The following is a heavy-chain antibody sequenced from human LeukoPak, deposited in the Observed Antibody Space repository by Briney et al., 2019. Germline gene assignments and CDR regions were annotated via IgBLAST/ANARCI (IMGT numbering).Heavy chain of an antibody. CDR1: GGSFSGYY. D-gene: IGHD2-2*01. CDR3: AINKGGYCSSTSCHGRRNWFDP. J-gene: IGHJ5*02. Sequence: SETLSLTCAVYGGSFSGYYWSWIRQPPGKGLEWIGEINHSGSTNYNPSLKSRVTISVDTSKNQFPLKLSSVTAADTAVYYCAINKGGYCSSTSCHGRRNWFDPWGQGTLVTVSS. CDR2: INHSGST. V-gene: IGHV4-34*01.